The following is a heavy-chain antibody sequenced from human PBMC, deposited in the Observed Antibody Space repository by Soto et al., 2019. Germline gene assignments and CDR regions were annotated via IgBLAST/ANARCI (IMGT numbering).Heavy chain of an antibody. Sequence: QVQLVQSGAEVKQPGSSVKVSCKASGGTFSTYAITWVRQAPGQGLEWMGGIIPMFGTANYAQKFRGRVTVTADESTSTAHMELSSLRSEDMAVYYCARGWETVGTTTPFAYWGQGTLVTVSS. CDR3: ARGWETVGTTTPFAY. J-gene: IGHJ4*02. V-gene: IGHV1-69*01. CDR2: IIPMFGTA. CDR1: GGTFSTYA. D-gene: IGHD1-26*01.